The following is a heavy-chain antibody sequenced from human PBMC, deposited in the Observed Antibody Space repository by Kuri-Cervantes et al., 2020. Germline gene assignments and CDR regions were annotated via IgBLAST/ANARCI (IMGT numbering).Heavy chain of an antibody. CDR3: ACVVPAAIRLAARWVGYFDY. J-gene: IGHJ4*02. V-gene: IGHV3-30*02. D-gene: IGHD2-2*01. CDR1: GFTFSSYG. CDR2: IRYDGSNK. Sequence: GGSLRLSCAASGFTFSSYGMHWVRQAPGKGLEWVAFIRYDGSNKYYADSVKGRFTISRDNSKNTLYLQMNSLRAEDTAVYYCACVVPAAIRLAARWVGYFDYWGQGTRGTDSS.